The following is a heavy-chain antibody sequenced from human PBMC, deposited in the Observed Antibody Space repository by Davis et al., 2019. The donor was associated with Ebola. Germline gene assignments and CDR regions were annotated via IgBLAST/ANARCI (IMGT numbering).Heavy chain of an antibody. Sequence: PGGSLRLSCAASGFTFSTYAMSWVRQAPGKGLEWLSSIIVSGASTYYADSVKGRFTISRDNSKNTLYLQMNSLRAEDTAVYYCSGLGASSGWYLPWGQGTLVTVSS. V-gene: IGHV3-23*01. CDR3: SGLGASSGWYLP. J-gene: IGHJ5*02. CDR2: IIVSGAST. CDR1: GFTFSTYA. D-gene: IGHD6-19*01.